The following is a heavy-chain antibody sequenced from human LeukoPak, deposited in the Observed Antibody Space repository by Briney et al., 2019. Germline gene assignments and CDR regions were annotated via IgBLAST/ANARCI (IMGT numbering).Heavy chain of an antibody. CDR3: ARDFGGIGHFDY. D-gene: IGHD3-10*01. J-gene: IGHJ4*02. V-gene: IGHV3-66*01. Sequence: PGGSLRLSCAASRFTVSSNYMSWVRQAPGKGLEWVSVIYSGGSTSYAESVKGRFTISRDNSKNTLYLQMNSLRAEDTAVYYCARDFGGIGHFDYWGQGTLVTVSS. CDR2: IYSGGST. CDR1: RFTVSSNY.